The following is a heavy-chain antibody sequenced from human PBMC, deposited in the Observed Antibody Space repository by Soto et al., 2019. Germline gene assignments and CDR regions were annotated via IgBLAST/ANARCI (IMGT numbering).Heavy chain of an antibody. CDR3: ASRLIVVVPAHFDY. Sequence: QLQLQESGPGLVKPSETLSLTCTVSGGSISSSSYYWGWIRQPPGKGLEWIGSIYYSGSTYYNPSLTRRVTISVDTSKNQFSLKLSSVTAADTAVYYCASRLIVVVPAHFDYWGQGTLVTVSS. CDR2: IYYSGST. V-gene: IGHV4-39*01. CDR1: GGSISSSSYY. J-gene: IGHJ4*02. D-gene: IGHD2-2*01.